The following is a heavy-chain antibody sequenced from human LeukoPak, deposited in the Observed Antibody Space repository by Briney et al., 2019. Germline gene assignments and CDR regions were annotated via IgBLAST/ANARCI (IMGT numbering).Heavy chain of an antibody. CDR3: AKSGSAAYDSSGYYHGQYYYYSGMDV. D-gene: IGHD3-22*01. Sequence: GGSLRLSCAVSGLTFSSYAMSWVRDAPGKGLEWGSAMSGSGDSTYYADSVKGLFTISRDNSKNPLYLQMNSLRAKDTAVYYCAKSGSAAYDSSGYYHGQYYYYSGMDVWGQGTTVTVSS. CDR2: MSGSGDST. CDR1: GLTFSSYA. V-gene: IGHV3-23*01. J-gene: IGHJ6*02.